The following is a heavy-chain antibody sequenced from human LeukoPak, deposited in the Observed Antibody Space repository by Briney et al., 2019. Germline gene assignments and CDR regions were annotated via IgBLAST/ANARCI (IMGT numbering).Heavy chain of an antibody. V-gene: IGHV4-34*01. Sequence: PSETLSLTCAVYGVSFSGYYWSWIRQPPGKGLEWIGEINHSGSTNYNPSLKSRVTISVDTSKNQFSLKLSSVTAADTAVYYCARSRRKYYYDSSGYQQDSYFDYWGQGTLVTVSS. J-gene: IGHJ4*02. D-gene: IGHD3-22*01. CDR1: GVSFSGYY. CDR2: INHSGST. CDR3: ARSRRKYYYDSSGYQQDSYFDY.